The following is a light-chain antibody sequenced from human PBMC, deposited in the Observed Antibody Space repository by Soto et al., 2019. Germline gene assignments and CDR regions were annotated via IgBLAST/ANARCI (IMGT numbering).Light chain of an antibody. CDR2: DAS. CDR3: QQYDNYPLT. V-gene: IGKV1-5*01. CDR1: QSVRSW. Sequence: DIQMTQSPSTLSASVGDRVTITCRASQSVRSWLAWYQQKPGKAPRFLIYDASSLESGVPSRFSGSGSGTEFTLTISSLQPDDFATYYCQQYDNYPLTFGGGTKVEI. J-gene: IGKJ4*01.